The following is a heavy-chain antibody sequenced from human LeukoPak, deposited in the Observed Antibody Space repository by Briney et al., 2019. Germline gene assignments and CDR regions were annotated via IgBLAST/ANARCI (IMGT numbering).Heavy chain of an antibody. Sequence: GGSLRLSCAASGFTFSTYWMSWVRQAPGKGLEWVANIKQDGSRFFYVDSVKGRFTISRDNAKNSLYLQMNSLRAEDTAVYYCARDRGVYYDTSGMAVDWGQGTLVTVSS. CDR1: GFTFSTYW. CDR2: IKQDGSRF. CDR3: ARDRGVYYDTSGMAVD. J-gene: IGHJ4*02. D-gene: IGHD3-22*01. V-gene: IGHV3-7*01.